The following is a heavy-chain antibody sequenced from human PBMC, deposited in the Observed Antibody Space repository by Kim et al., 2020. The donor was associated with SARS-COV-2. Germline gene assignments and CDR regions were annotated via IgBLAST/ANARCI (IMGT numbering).Heavy chain of an antibody. Sequence: QKFQGRVTITADESTSTAYMERSSLRSEDTAVYYCARGGEYSSSWYNFDYWGQGTLVTVSS. D-gene: IGHD6-13*01. V-gene: IGHV1-69*01. CDR3: ARGGEYSSSWYNFDY. J-gene: IGHJ4*02.